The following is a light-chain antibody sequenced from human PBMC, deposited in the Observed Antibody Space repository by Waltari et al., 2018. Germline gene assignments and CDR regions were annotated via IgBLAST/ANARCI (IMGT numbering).Light chain of an antibody. CDR1: QRVGTW. CDR2: MAS. CDR3: QQYSSFST. J-gene: IGKJ2*01. V-gene: IGKV1-5*03. Sequence: DIQMTQSPSTLSASVGDRVTISCRASQRVGTWLSWYQQKPGKAPKLLIYMASSLESGVPSRVSGSGSGTGFSLTVTSLQHDDFATYSCQQYSSFSTVGQGTKLDI.